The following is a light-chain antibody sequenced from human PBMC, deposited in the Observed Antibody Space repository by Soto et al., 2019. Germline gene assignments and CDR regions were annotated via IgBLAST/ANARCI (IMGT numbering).Light chain of an antibody. J-gene: IGLJ1*01. Sequence: QSVLTQPASVSGSPGQSITISCAGTSSDNGGSNYVSWYQQHPGKSPTLMIHEVSNRPSGVSNRFSGSKSGNTASLTISGLQAEDEADYYCSSYTSSRAYVFGIGTKVTVL. CDR3: SSYTSSRAYV. CDR2: EVS. V-gene: IGLV2-14*01. CDR1: SSDNGGSNY.